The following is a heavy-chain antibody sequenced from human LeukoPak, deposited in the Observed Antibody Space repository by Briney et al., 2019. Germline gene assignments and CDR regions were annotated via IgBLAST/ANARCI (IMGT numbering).Heavy chain of an antibody. Sequence: SETLSLTCSVSGGSISSNYWTWIRQSPGKGLEYIGHVSYTGRTRYNPPPQRRLTISLDPSTNHFSLPLTSVSAAATAVYYCARLLDYDNSGAPDIFDIWGQGTMVTVSS. CDR3: ARLLDYDNSGAPDIFDI. CDR1: GGSISSNY. V-gene: IGHV4-59*01. J-gene: IGHJ3*02. CDR2: VSYTGRT. D-gene: IGHD3-22*01.